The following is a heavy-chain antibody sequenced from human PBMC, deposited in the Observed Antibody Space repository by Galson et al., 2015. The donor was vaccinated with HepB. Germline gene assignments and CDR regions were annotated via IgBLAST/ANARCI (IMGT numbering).Heavy chain of an antibody. CDR2: IYYSGST. Sequence: SETLSLTCTVSGGSVSSGSYYWSWIRQPPGKGLEWIGYIYYSGSTNYNPSLKSRVTISVDTSKNQFSLKLSSVTAADTAVYYCARGDGRDPPFDYWGQGTLVTVSS. V-gene: IGHV4-61*01. J-gene: IGHJ4*02. CDR3: ARGDGRDPPFDY. D-gene: IGHD1-26*01. CDR1: GGSVSSGSYY.